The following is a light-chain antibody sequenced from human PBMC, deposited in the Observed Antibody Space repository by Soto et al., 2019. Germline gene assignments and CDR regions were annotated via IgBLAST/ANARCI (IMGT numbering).Light chain of an antibody. J-gene: IGKJ2*02. CDR1: QSVSSN. V-gene: IGKV3-15*01. CDR2: GAS. CDR3: QQYNNWPPCT. Sequence: EIVMTQSPATLSVSPGERATLSCRASQSVSSNLAWYQQKPGQAPRLLIYGASTRATGIPARFSGSGSGTEFTLTISSLQCEDFAVYYCQQYNNWPPCTFGQGTKLEIK.